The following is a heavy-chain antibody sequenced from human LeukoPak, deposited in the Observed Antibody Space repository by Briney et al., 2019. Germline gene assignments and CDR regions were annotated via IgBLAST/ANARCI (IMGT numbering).Heavy chain of an antibody. CDR3: ARRGSSSWYYYFDY. V-gene: IGHV1-2*06. CDR1: GYTFTGYY. Sequence: ASVKVSRKASGYTFTGYYMHWVRQAPGQGLEWMGRINPNSGGTNYAQKFQGRVTMTRDTSISTAYMELSRLRSDDTAVYYCARRGSSSWYYYFDYWGQGTLVTVSS. D-gene: IGHD6-13*01. J-gene: IGHJ4*02. CDR2: INPNSGGT.